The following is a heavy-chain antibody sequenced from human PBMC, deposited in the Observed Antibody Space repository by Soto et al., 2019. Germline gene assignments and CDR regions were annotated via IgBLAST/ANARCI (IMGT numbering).Heavy chain of an antibody. CDR2: INPNSGGT. D-gene: IGHD3-22*01. J-gene: IGHJ4*02. CDR3: AREYGGSSGYYYGHVYFDY. CDR1: GYTFTGYY. V-gene: IGHV1-2*04. Sequence: ASVKVSCKASGYTFTGYYMHWVRQAPGQGLEWMGWINPNSGGTNYAQKFQGWVTMTRDTSISTAYMELSRLRSDDTAVYYCAREYGGSSGYYYGHVYFDYWGQGTLVTSPQ.